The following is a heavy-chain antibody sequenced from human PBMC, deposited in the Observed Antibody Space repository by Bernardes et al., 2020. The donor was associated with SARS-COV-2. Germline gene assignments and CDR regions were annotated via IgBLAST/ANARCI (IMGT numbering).Heavy chain of an antibody. CDR2: ISTSGST. CDR3: ARDLPCVNCDAFDI. Sequence: TLSLTCTVSGGSVSSGDYYWAWIRQPAGKGLEWIGRISTSGSTNYNPSLKSRVSISVDTSKNQFSLTLSSVTAADTAVYYCARDLPCVNCDAFDIWGQGTMVTVSS. D-gene: IGHD1-20*01. V-gene: IGHV4-61*02. J-gene: IGHJ3*02. CDR1: GGSVSSGDYY.